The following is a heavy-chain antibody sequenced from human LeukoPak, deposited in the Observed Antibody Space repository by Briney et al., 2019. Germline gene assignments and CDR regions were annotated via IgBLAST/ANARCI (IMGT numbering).Heavy chain of an antibody. CDR1: GFTFSNYA. D-gene: IGHD3-10*01. J-gene: IGHJ4*02. Sequence: TGGSLRLSCAASGFTFSNYAMNWVRQAPGKGLEWVSTISGSGGSTYYADSVKGRFTISRDNSKNTLYLQMNSLRAEDTAVYSCARDYGSESYYYDYWGQGTLVTVSS. V-gene: IGHV3-23*01. CDR3: ARDYGSESYYYDY. CDR2: ISGSGGST.